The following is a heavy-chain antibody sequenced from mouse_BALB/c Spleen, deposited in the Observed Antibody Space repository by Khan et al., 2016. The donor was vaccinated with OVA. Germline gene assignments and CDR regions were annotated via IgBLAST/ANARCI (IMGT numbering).Heavy chain of an antibody. J-gene: IGHJ3*01. CDR1: GYTFTDYY. D-gene: IGHD2-2*01. Sequence: VQLQQSGPELVKPGASVRISCKASGYTFTDYYINWMKQRPGQGLEWIGWIYPGNVNTKYNEKFKDKATLTADKSSSPAYMHLSSLTSEDSAVYFCARGGYGAFAYWGQGTLVTVSA. CDR2: IYPGNVNT. CDR3: ARGGYGAFAY. V-gene: IGHV1S56*01.